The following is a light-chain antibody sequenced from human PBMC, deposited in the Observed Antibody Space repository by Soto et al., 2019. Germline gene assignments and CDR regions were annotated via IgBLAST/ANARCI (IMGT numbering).Light chain of an antibody. CDR3: QQYGSSPWT. CDR1: QSVLYSSNNKNY. V-gene: IGKV4-1*01. Sequence: DIVMTLSPDSLAVSLGERATINCKSSQSVLYSSNNKNYLAWYQQKPGQAPRLLIYGTSNRATGIPDRFSGSGSGTDFTLTISRLEPEDFVIYYCQQYGSSPWTFGQGTKVDIK. J-gene: IGKJ1*01. CDR2: GTS.